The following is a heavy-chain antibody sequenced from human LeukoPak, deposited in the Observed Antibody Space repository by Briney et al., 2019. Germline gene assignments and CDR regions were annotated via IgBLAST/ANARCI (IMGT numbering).Heavy chain of an antibody. CDR2: IYYSGST. CDR3: ARARVYQLLVSSFAFDI. CDR1: GGSISNYY. J-gene: IGHJ3*02. V-gene: IGHV4-59*01. Sequence: PSETLSLTCTVSGGSISNYYWSWIRQPPGKGLEWIGYIYYSGSTNYNPSLKSRVTISVDTSKNQFSLKLSSVTAADTAVYYCARARVYQLLVSSFAFDIWGQGTMVTVSS. D-gene: IGHD2-2*01.